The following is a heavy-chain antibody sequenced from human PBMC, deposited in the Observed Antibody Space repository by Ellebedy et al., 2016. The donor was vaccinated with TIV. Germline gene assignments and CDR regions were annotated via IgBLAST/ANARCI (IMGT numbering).Heavy chain of an antibody. CDR3: VKDMYCASLWYFDS. J-gene: IGHJ4*02. D-gene: IGHD2-8*02. CDR2: ITGDATNP. CDR1: GFTFNGCA. Sequence: GGSLRLSCAASGFTFNGCAMAWVRQAPGKGLEWVSTITGDATNPYYADSVKGRSSISRDNSKNTLHLQLPSLRAEDTAMYYCVKDMYCASLWYFDSWGQGTQVTVSS. V-gene: IGHV3-23*01.